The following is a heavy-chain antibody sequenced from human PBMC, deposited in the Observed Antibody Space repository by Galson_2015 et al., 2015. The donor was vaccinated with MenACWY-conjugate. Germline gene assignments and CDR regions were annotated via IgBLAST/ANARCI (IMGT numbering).Heavy chain of an antibody. J-gene: IGHJ4*02. Sequence: SLRLSCAASGFTFSSAWMHWVRQAPGKGLEWVGRIKNKAAGGTTDYAAPVKGRFTISRNDPEKTLYLQISSLKIEDTAVYYCTADVSGYSAYSVADYRGQGTLVTVSS. CDR3: TADVSGYSAYSVADY. CDR2: IKNKAAGGTT. CDR1: GFTFSSAW. V-gene: IGHV3-15*07. D-gene: IGHD4-11*01.